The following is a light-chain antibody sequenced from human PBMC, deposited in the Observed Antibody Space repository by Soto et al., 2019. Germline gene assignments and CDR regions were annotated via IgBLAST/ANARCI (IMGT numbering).Light chain of an antibody. J-gene: IGKJ1*01. CDR1: QSVSSY. CDR3: QQRSNWQRT. Sequence: EIVLTQSPATLSLSPGERATLSCGASQSVSSYLAWFQQKPGQAPRLLIYDASNRATGIPARFSGSGSGTDFTLTISSLEPEDFAVYYCQQRSNWQRTFGQGT. V-gene: IGKV3-11*01. CDR2: DAS.